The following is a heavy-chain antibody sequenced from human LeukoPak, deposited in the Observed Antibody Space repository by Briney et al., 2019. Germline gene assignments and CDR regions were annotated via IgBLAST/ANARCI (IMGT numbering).Heavy chain of an antibody. Sequence: SESLCLTHTISVDSLNSYYSSCMPHPPPKGRECSRYLYSSGRTNTNPAHRNRVTISVDTSKNPYSLELSSVTAADTAIYFFARHLRAGSPLFDYWGQGALVTVSS. D-gene: IGHD1-26*01. CDR3: ARHLRAGSPLFDY. J-gene: IGHJ4*02. V-gene: IGHV4-4*09. CDR2: LYSSGRT. CDR1: VDSLNSYY.